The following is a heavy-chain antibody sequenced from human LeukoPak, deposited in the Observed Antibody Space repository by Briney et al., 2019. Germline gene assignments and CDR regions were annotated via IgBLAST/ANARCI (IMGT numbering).Heavy chain of an antibody. V-gene: IGHV3-21*01. CDR2: ISSSSSYI. J-gene: IGHJ6*04. CDR3: ARDELGYCSSTSCPRNYGMDV. D-gene: IGHD2-2*03. CDR1: GFTFSSYS. Sequence: NPGGSLRLSCAASGFTFSSYSMNWVRQAPGKGLEWVSSISSSSSYIYYADSVKGRFTISRDNAKNSLYLQVNSLRAEDTAVYYCARDELGYCSSTSCPRNYGMDVWGKGTTVTVSS.